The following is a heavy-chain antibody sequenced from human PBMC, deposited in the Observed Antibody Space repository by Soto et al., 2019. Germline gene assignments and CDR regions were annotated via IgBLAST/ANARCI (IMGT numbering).Heavy chain of an antibody. CDR2: ISYDGSNK. CDR3: ARSGITMVRGVTRDPSRLGLKTYYYYYGMDV. V-gene: IGHV3-30-3*01. CDR1: GFTFSSYA. Sequence: GGSLRLSCAASGFTFSSYAMHWVRQAPGKGLEWVAVISYDGSNKYYADSVKGRFTISRDNSKNTLYLQMNSLRAEDTAVYYGARSGITMVRGVTRDPSRLGLKTYYYYYGMDVWGQGTTVTVSS. D-gene: IGHD3-10*01. J-gene: IGHJ6*02.